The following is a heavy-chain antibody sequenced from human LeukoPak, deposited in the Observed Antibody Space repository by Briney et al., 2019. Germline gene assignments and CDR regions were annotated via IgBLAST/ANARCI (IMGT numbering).Heavy chain of an antibody. J-gene: IGHJ5*02. Sequence: SETLSLTCAVYGVSFSGYYWSWIRQPPGKGLEWIGEINHSGSTNYNPSLKSRVTISVDTSKNQFSLKLSSVTAADTAVYYCASILNGYSSGLNWFDPWGQGTLVTVSS. D-gene: IGHD6-19*01. CDR1: GVSFSGYY. V-gene: IGHV4-34*01. CDR3: ASILNGYSSGLNWFDP. CDR2: INHSGST.